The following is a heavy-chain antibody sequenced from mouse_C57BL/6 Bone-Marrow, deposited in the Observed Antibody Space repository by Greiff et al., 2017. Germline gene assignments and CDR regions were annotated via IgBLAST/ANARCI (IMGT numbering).Heavy chain of an antibody. J-gene: IGHJ4*01. V-gene: IGHV1-81*01. D-gene: IGHD1-2*01. CDR3: TRRRRDAMDY. CDR2: IYPRSGNT. CDR1: GYTFTSYG. Sequence: VKLVESGAELARPGASVKLSCKASGYTFTSYGISWVKQSTGQGLEWIGEIYPRSGNTYYNEKFKGKATLTAAKSSSTAYMELRSLTSEDSAVYFSTRRRRDAMDYWGQGTLVTVSS.